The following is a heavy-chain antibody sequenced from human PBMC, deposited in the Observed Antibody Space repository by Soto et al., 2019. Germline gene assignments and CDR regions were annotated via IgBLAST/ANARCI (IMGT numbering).Heavy chain of an antibody. Sequence: SETLSLTCTVSGGSISSSTYYWGWIRRPPGKGLEWIATIFSTGTTHYNPSLRSRVNISVDTSKNQFSLTVRSVTAADTAAYYCARHDYGDGFSYWGQGSQVTGSS. J-gene: IGHJ4*02. CDR1: GGSISSSTYY. CDR3: ARHDYGDGFSY. CDR2: IFSTGTT. D-gene: IGHD4-17*01. V-gene: IGHV4-39*01.